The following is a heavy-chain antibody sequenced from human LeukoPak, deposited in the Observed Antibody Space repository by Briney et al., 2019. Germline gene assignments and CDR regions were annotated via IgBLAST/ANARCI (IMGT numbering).Heavy chain of an antibody. CDR2: IYYSGST. J-gene: IGHJ4*02. V-gene: IGHV4-39*07. CDR1: GGSISSTNYY. D-gene: IGHD3-10*01. Sequence: PSETLSLTCTVSGGSISSTNYYWGWIRQPPGKGLEWIGSIYYSGSTYYNPSLKSRVTISVDTSKNQFSLRLRSVTAADTAVYYCARGPLGPLRSGSPINPTFDYWGQGTLVTVSS. CDR3: ARGPLGPLRSGSPINPTFDY.